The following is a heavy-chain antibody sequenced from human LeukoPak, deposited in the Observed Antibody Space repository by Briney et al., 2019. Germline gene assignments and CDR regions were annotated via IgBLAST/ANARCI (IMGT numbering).Heavy chain of an antibody. CDR3: AREVGTPDMDYDSSGSHYYFDY. CDR2: IIPIFGTA. Sequence: ASVKVSCTASGGTFSSYAISWVRQAPGQGLEWMGGIIPIFGTANYAQKFQGRVTITADESTSTAYMELSSLRSEDTAVYYCAREVGTPDMDYDSSGSHYYFDYWGQGTLVTVSS. D-gene: IGHD3-22*01. J-gene: IGHJ4*02. V-gene: IGHV1-69*13. CDR1: GGTFSSYA.